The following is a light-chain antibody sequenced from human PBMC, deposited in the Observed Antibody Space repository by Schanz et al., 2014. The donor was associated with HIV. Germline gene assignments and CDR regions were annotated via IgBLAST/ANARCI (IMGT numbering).Light chain of an antibody. CDR1: TGDLGSYDL. CDR2: EVA. J-gene: IGLJ3*02. Sequence: QSALTQPASVSGSPGQSITISCTGTTGDLGSYDLVSWYQQHPGKAPKLLIYEVAKRPSGVSNRFSGSKSGNTASLTISGLQAEDEAEYYCSTYTTSKTWVFGGGTKLTVL. CDR3: STYTTSKTWV. V-gene: IGLV2-14*02.